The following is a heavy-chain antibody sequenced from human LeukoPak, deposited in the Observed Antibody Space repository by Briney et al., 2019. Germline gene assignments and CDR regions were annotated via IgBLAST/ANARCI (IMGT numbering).Heavy chain of an antibody. CDR3: ARVYRYNWNDLFWYYFDY. Sequence: ASVKVSCKASGYTFTGYYMHWVRQAPGQGLEWMGWINPNSGGTNYAQKFQGRVTMTRDTSISTAYMELSRLRSDDTAVYYCARVYRYNWNDLFWYYFDYWGQGTLATVSS. CDR2: INPNSGGT. CDR1: GYTFTGYY. D-gene: IGHD1-20*01. J-gene: IGHJ4*02. V-gene: IGHV1-2*02.